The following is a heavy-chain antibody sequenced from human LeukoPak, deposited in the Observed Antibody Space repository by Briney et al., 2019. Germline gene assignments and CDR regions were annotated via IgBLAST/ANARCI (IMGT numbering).Heavy chain of an antibody. J-gene: IGHJ3*02. CDR1: GGTFSSYA. Sequence: ASVKVSCKASGGTFSSYAISWVRQAPGQGLEWMGRIIPILGIANYAQKFQGRVTITADKSTSTAYMELSSLRSEDTAVYYCARAVSRGYSYGYDAFDIWGQGTMVTVSS. CDR2: IIPILGIA. D-gene: IGHD5-18*01. CDR3: ARAVSRGYSYGYDAFDI. V-gene: IGHV1-69*04.